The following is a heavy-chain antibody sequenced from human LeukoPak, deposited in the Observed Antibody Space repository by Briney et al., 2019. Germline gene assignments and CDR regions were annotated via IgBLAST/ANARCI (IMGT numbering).Heavy chain of an antibody. CDR1: GFTFSSYE. Sequence: GGSLRLSCAASGFTFSSYEMNWVRQAPGKGLEWVSAISGSGGSTHYADSVKGRFTISRDNSKNTLYLQMNSLRAEDTAVYYCAKRYYYDSSGYAFDYWGQGTLVTVSS. CDR3: AKRYYYDSSGYAFDY. CDR2: ISGSGGST. D-gene: IGHD3-22*01. J-gene: IGHJ4*02. V-gene: IGHV3-23*01.